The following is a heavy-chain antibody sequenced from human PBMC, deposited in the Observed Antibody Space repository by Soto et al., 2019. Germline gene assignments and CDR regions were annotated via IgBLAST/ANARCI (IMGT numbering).Heavy chain of an antibody. CDR1: GGSISSGGYY. D-gene: IGHD3-22*01. CDR2: IYYSGST. J-gene: IGHJ4*02. Sequence: SETLSLTCTVSGGSISSGGYYWSWIRQHPGKGLEWIGYIYYSGSTYYNPSLKSRVTISVDTSKNQFSLKLSSVTAADTAVYYCARGGVYYDSSGYYYPFDYWGQGTLVTVS. CDR3: ARGGVYYDSSGYYYPFDY. V-gene: IGHV4-31*03.